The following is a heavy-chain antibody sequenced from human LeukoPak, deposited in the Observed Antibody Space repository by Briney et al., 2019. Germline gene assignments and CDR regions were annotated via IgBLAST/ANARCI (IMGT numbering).Heavy chain of an antibody. CDR1: GFTFSSYA. J-gene: IGHJ6*04. Sequence: PGGSLRLSRSASGFTFSSYAMHWVRQAPGKGLEYVSAISSNGGSTYYADSVKGRFTISRDNSKNTPYLQMSSLRAEDTAVYYCALLRYSFYGMDVWGKGTTVTVSS. CDR2: ISSNGGST. D-gene: IGHD3-9*01. CDR3: ALLRYSFYGMDV. V-gene: IGHV3-64D*06.